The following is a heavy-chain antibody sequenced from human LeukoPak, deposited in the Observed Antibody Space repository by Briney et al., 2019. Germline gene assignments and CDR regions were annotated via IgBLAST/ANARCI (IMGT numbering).Heavy chain of an antibody. J-gene: IGHJ4*02. V-gene: IGHV3-7*01. CDR2: IKEDGSDK. CDR3: ARATAVAGTREY. Sequence: GGSLRLSCAASGFTFSSYWISWVRQAPGKGLEWVANIKEDGSDKYYVDSVKGRFTISRDNAKNSLYLQMNSLRAEDTAVYYCARATAVAGTREYWGQGTLVTVFS. CDR1: GFTFSSYW. D-gene: IGHD6-19*01.